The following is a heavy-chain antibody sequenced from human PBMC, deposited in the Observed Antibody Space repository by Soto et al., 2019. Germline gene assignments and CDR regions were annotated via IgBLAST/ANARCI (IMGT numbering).Heavy chain of an antibody. D-gene: IGHD1-26*01. CDR1: GVSISSSIYY. CDR2: IYYSGST. V-gene: IGHV4-39*01. Sequence: SETLSLTCTVSGVSISSSIYYWGWIRQPPGKGLEWIGSIYYSGSTYYNPSLKSRVTISVDTSKNQFSLKLSSVTAADTAVYYCARLGGELLLFLDYWGQGTLVTVSS. CDR3: ARLGGELLLFLDY. J-gene: IGHJ4*02.